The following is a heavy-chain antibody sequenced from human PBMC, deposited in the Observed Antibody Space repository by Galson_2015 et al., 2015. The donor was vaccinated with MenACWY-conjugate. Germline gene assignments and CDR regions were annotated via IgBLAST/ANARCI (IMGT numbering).Heavy chain of an antibody. D-gene: IGHD2-8*01. CDR2: LYPGDSDT. CDR1: GYGCATYW. J-gene: IGHJ3*02. Sequence: QSGAEVTKPGESLQISCTASGYGCATYWIVWVRQMPGKGLEWMGILYPGDSDTRYSPSFQGQVTISAGKAQHTAHLQGSGLKASDTAMYYCARHKGLKGAFDICGQGTMVTVSS. V-gene: IGHV5-51*01. CDR3: ARHKGLKGAFDI.